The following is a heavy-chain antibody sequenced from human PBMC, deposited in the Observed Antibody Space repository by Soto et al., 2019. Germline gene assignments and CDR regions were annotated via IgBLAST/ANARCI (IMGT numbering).Heavy chain of an antibody. CDR3: TTDVGGYCSSTTCNTPQNWVDP. CDR1: GFTFSNAW. CDR2: IRSNADGGTT. J-gene: IGHJ5*02. V-gene: IGHV3-15*01. Sequence: EVQLVESGGGLVKPGGSLRLSCAASGFTFSNAWMSWVRQAPGKGLEWVGRIRSNADGGTTNYAAPAKDRFTMSRDDSKNTLYLQMNSLKTEDTAVYYCTTDVGGYCSSTTCNTPQNWVDPWGQGTLVTVSS. D-gene: IGHD2-2*01.